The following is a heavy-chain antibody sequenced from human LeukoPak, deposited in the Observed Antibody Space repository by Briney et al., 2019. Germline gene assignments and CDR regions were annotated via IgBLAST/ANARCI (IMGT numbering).Heavy chain of an antibody. CDR2: TYYRCKWYN. CDR3: ARAGTYGYYWYFDL. CDR1: GDSVYSNSAT. J-gene: IGHJ2*01. Sequence: SQTLSLTCAISGDSVYSNSATWIWISQSPSRGLAWLGRTYYRCKWYNDYAVYVKSRITINPDTSKNQFPLQLNSMTPEDTAVYYCARAGTYGYYWYFDLWGRGILVTVSS. D-gene: IGHD5-18*01. V-gene: IGHV6-1*01.